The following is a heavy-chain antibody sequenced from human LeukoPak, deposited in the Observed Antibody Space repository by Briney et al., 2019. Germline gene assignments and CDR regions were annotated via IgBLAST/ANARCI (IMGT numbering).Heavy chain of an antibody. CDR1: SYTFTNYA. CDR3: ARGLEWLTRRHTWFDP. V-gene: IGHV1-18*01. Sequence: ASVKVSCKASSYTFTNYAFTWVRQAPGQGLEWMGWISAYNGNTNYAQNLQGRVTMTTDTSTSTAYMELRSLRSDDTAVYYCARGLEWLTRRHTWFDPWGQGTLVTVSS. CDR2: ISAYNGNT. J-gene: IGHJ5*02. D-gene: IGHD3-3*01.